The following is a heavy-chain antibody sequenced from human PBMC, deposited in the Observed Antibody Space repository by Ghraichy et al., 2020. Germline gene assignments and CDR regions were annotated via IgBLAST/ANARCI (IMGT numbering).Heavy chain of an antibody. CDR1: GFTFSSYG. Sequence: GESLNISCAASGFTFSSYGMHWVRQAPGKGLEWVAVIWYDGSNKYYADSVKGRFTISRDNSKNTLYLQMNSLRAEDTAVYYCAREDYGLGYFDYWGQGTLVTVSS. D-gene: IGHD4-17*01. CDR3: AREDYGLGYFDY. CDR2: IWYDGSNK. V-gene: IGHV3-33*01. J-gene: IGHJ4*02.